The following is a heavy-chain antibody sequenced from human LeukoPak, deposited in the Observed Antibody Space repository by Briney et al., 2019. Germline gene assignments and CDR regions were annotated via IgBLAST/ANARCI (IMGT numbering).Heavy chain of an antibody. CDR1: GGSFSGYY. V-gene: IGHV4-34*01. CDR2: INHSGST. Sequence: SETLSLTCAVYGGSFSGYYWSWIRQPPGKGLEWIGEINHSGSTNYNPSLKSRVTTSVDTSKNQFSLKLSSVTAADTAVYYCARGRPDRTVPDYYDSSGTTGDYWGQGTLVTVSS. J-gene: IGHJ4*02. CDR3: ARGRPDRTVPDYYDSSGTTGDY. D-gene: IGHD3-22*01.